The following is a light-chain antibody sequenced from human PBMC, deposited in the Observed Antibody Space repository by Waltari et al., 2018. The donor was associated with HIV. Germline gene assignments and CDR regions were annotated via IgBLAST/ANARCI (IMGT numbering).Light chain of an antibody. V-gene: IGKV1-39*01. CDR2: DAS. J-gene: IGKJ5*01. CDR1: QNIRIY. Sequence: IQMTQSPSSLSASVGDRIIITCRASQNIRIYLSWYQRKPGKAPKLLIYDASTLQSGVPSRFSGSGSGTDFTLTISSLQAEDFATYYCQQSYITPPITFGQGTRLEIK. CDR3: QQSYITPPIT.